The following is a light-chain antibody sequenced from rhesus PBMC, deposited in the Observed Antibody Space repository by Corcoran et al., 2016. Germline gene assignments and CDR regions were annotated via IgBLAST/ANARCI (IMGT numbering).Light chain of an antibody. Sequence: DIQMTQSPSSLSASVGDRVTITCRASQSISNYLNWYQQEPGKSPKLLIYSAFRLQSRDPSRFIGGGSGTEFTVTINGQQPEDFATYYCQQFTNYLTFVGGTKVELK. V-gene: IGKV1-41*01. CDR3: QQFTNYLT. CDR1: QSISNY. CDR2: SAF. J-gene: IGKJ4*01.